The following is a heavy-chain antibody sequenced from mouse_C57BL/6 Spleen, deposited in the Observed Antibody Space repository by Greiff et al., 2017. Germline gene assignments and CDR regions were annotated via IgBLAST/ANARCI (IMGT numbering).Heavy chain of an antibody. CDR3: TRGVYDGTLRGFAY. Sequence: VQLQQSGAELVRPGASVTLSCKASGYTFTDYEMHWVKQTPVHGLEWIGAIDPETGGTAYNQKFKGKAILTADKSSSTAYMELRSLTSEDSAVYYCTRGVYDGTLRGFAYWGQGTLVTVSP. CDR2: IDPETGGT. J-gene: IGHJ3*01. CDR1: GYTFTDYE. V-gene: IGHV1-15*01. D-gene: IGHD2-3*01.